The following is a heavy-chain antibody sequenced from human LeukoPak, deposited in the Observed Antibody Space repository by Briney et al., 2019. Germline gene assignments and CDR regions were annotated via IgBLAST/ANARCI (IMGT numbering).Heavy chain of an antibody. CDR3: ATVSVGVRFDY. J-gene: IGHJ4*02. D-gene: IGHD3-16*01. V-gene: IGHV3-74*01. Sequence: GGSLRLSCAASGFTFSTYSMNWVRQTPGKGLEWVSRIKTDGSSTSYADSVKGRFTISRDSAKNKLYLQMNSLRAEDTAVYYCATVSVGVRFDYWGQGALVAVSS. CDR1: GFTFSTYS. CDR2: IKTDGSST.